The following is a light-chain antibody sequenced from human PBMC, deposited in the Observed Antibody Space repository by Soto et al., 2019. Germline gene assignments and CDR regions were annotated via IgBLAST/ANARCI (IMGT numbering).Light chain of an antibody. CDR2: TAS. J-gene: IGKJ5*01. V-gene: IGKV1-6*01. CDR3: QQSYSTPHT. CDR1: QAIIND. Sequence: AMQMTQSPSSLSASVGDRVIITCRASQAIINDLGCYQQKPGKAPKLLIYTASTFQSGVPSRFSGSGSGADFTLTIRSLQPEDSATYYCQQSYSTPHTLGQGTRLENK.